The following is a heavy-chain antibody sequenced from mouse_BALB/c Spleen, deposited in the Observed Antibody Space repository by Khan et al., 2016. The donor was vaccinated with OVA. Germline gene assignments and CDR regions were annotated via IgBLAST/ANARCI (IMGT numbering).Heavy chain of an antibody. CDR1: GYSFTSYW. V-gene: IGHV1-5*01. CDR3: TRWGYWFAY. D-gene: IGHD2-2*01. CDR2: IYPGNSDA. J-gene: IGHJ3*01. Sequence: VQLQQSGTVLARPGASVKMSCKTSGYSFTSYWMHWIKQRPGQGLEWIGAIYPGNSDANYNQKFKDKAKLIAVTSASTANMELSSLTDEDSAVYYCTRWGYWFAYWGQGTLVTVSA.